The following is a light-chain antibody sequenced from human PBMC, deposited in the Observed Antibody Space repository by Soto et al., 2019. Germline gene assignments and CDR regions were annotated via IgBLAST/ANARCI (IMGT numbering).Light chain of an antibody. CDR3: QQYNSYST. J-gene: IGKJ1*01. CDR1: QSISSW. CDR2: KAS. V-gene: IGKV1-5*03. Sequence: DIQMTQSPSTLSASVGDRVTITCRASQSISSWLVWYQQKQGKAPKLLIYKASSVESGVPSRFSGSGSGTVFTLTISSLQHDDFATYYCQQYNSYSTFGQGTKVEIK.